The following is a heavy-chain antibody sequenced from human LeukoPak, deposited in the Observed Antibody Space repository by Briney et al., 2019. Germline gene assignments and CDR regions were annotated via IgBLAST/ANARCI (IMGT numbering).Heavy chain of an antibody. J-gene: IGHJ4*02. CDR1: GFTFSSYS. CDR2: ISSSSSTI. Sequence: PGGSLRLSCAASGFTFSSYSMNWVRQAPGKGLEWVSYISSSSSTIYYADSVKGRFTISRDNAKNSLYLQMNSLRAEDTAVYYCARGGYDPFAYRGQGTLVTVSS. CDR3: ARGGYDPFAY. D-gene: IGHD5-12*01. V-gene: IGHV3-48*01.